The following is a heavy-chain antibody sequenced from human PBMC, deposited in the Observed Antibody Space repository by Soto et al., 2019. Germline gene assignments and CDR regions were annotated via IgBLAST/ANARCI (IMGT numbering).Heavy chain of an antibody. D-gene: IGHD1-1*01. CDR1: RYIFTAYF. J-gene: IGHJ5*02. Sequence: QVQLVQSGAEVKKPGASVKVSCKAPRYIFTAYFMHWVRQAPGQGLKWKGWINPNNGATHYGLSFQGRVTMTRDTSISTAYMELSSLRSDDTAVYYCASHDPGARFDPWGQGTLVIVSS. V-gene: IGHV1-2*02. CDR2: INPNNGAT. CDR3: ASHDPGARFDP.